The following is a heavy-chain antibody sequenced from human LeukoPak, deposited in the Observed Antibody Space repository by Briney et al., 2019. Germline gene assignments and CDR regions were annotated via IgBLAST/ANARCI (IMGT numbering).Heavy chain of an antibody. J-gene: IGHJ4*02. Sequence: GGSLRLSCAAPGFTFSSYGMHWVRQAPGKGLEWVAVIWYDGSNKYYADSVKGRFTISRDNSKNTLYLQMNSLRAEDTAVYYCARDRGNAYYFDYWGQGTLVTVSS. CDR2: IWYDGSNK. CDR1: GFTFSSYG. CDR3: ARDRGNAYYFDY. V-gene: IGHV3-33*01.